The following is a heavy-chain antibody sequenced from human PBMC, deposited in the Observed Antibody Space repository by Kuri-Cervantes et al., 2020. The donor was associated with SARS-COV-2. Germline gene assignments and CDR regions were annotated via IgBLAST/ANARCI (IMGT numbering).Heavy chain of an antibody. Sequence: ESLKISCAVYGGSFSGYYWSWIRQPPGKGLEWIGEINHSGSTNYNPSLKSRVTISVDTSENRFSLKLTSVTAADTAVYYCARQRTETSGDGPWGQGTLVTVSS. CDR3: ARQRTETSGDGP. D-gene: IGHD2-21*02. CDR1: GGSFSGYY. CDR2: INHSGST. J-gene: IGHJ5*02. V-gene: IGHV4-34*01.